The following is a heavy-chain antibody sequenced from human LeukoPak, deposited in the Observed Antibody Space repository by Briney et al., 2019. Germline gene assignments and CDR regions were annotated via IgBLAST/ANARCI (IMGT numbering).Heavy chain of an antibody. J-gene: IGHJ4*02. Sequence: ASVKVSFKASGYTFTDNYIHWVRQVPGQELEWMGWINPSSGGTNYAQKFQGRVTMSRDTSINTAYMELSSLRSDDTAVYYCARSKMSDYWGQGTLVTVPS. CDR3: ARSKMSDY. V-gene: IGHV1-2*02. CDR1: GYTFTDNY. D-gene: IGHD5-24*01. CDR2: INPSSGGT.